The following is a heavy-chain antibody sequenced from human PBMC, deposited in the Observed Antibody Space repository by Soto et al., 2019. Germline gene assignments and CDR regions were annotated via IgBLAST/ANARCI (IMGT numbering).Heavy chain of an antibody. J-gene: IGHJ4*02. V-gene: IGHV5-51*01. CDR3: ARSRTYGGNSFDY. D-gene: IGHD2-15*01. CDR2: IHPGDSNT. Sequence: GESLKISCSTSGYSFTNYWIGWVRQMPGKGLEWMGIIHPGDSNTRYSPSFQGQVTISADKSISTAYLQWSSLKASDTAIYYCARSRTYGGNSFDYWDQGTLVTVSS. CDR1: GYSFTNYW.